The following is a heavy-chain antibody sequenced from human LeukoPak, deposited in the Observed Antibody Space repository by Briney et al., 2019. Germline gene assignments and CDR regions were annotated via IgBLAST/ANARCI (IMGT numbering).Heavy chain of an antibody. CDR1: GYSISSGYY. Sequence: PSETLSLNCAVSGYSISSGYYWGWIRQPPGKGLEWIGSIYHSGSTYYNPSLKSRVTISVDTSKNQFSLKLSSVTAADTAVYYCARLYRQLLRYNWFDPWGQGTLVTVSS. CDR2: IYHSGST. V-gene: IGHV4-38-2*01. J-gene: IGHJ5*02. D-gene: IGHD2-2*01. CDR3: ARLYRQLLRYNWFDP.